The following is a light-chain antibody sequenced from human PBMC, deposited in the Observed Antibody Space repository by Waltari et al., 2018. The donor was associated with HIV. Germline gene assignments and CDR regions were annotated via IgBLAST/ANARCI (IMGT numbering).Light chain of an antibody. CDR2: SAT. CDR3: QQSYSSPT. J-gene: IGKJ3*01. V-gene: IGKV1-39*01. Sequence: DNQMTQSPSSLSASVGDRVTITCRASQNIKNFLNWYQQKPGKAPTILIYSATTLQSGVPSRFNGSGSGTDFTLTITGLQREDFAVYFCQQSYSSPTFGPGTAVDIK. CDR1: QNIKNF.